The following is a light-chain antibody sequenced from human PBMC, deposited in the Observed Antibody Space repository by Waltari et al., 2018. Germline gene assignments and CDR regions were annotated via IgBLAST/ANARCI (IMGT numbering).Light chain of an antibody. J-gene: IGLJ2*01. CDR1: SSYVGGYNY. CDR3: CSYAGSSTHVL. CDR2: DVS. V-gene: IGLV2-23*02. Sequence: QSALTQPASVSGSPGQSITIPCPGTSSYVGGYNYVSWYQQYPDKAPKLMNYDVSKRPSGVSNRFSGSKSGNTASLTISGLQAEDEADYYCCSYAGSSTHVLFGGGTKLTVL.